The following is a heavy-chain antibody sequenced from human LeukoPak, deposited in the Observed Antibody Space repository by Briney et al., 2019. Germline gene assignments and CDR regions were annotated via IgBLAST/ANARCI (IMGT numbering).Heavy chain of an antibody. CDR1: GASITSYY. V-gene: IGHV4-59*08. Sequence: PSETLSLTCTVSGASITSYYWSWIRQPPGKGLEWIGYIYYSGSTNYNPSLKSRVTISVDTSKNQFSLKLSSVTAADTAVYYCARNISPTDYYDSSGFDYWGQGTLVTVSS. D-gene: IGHD3-22*01. CDR3: ARNISPTDYYDSSGFDY. J-gene: IGHJ4*02. CDR2: IYYSGST.